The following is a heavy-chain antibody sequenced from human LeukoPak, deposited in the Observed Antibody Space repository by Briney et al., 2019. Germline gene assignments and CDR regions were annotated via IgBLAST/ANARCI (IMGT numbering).Heavy chain of an antibody. CDR3: ARTRQYDFWSGSPYYMDV. D-gene: IGHD3-3*01. Sequence: ASVKVSCKASGYTFTNYDSNWVRQATGQGLEWMGWMNPNSGNTGYAKKSPGRVSITRNTSTSTAYMAMSSLRSEDTAVYYCARTRQYDFWSGSPYYMDVWGKGTTVTVSS. V-gene: IGHV1-8*03. CDR1: GYTFTNYD. J-gene: IGHJ6*03. CDR2: MNPNSGNT.